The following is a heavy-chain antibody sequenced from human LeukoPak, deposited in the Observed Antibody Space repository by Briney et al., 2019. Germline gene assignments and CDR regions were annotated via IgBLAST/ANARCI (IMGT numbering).Heavy chain of an antibody. J-gene: IGHJ4*02. CDR2: IPYDGSNK. V-gene: IGHV3-30*18. CDR3: AKAGDEGY. Sequence: GGSLRLSCAASGFTFSSYGMHWVRQAPGKGLEWVAVIPYDGSNKYYADPVKGRFTISRDNSKNTLYLQMNSLRAEDTAVYYCAKAGDEGYWGQGTLVTVSS. CDR1: GFTFSSYG.